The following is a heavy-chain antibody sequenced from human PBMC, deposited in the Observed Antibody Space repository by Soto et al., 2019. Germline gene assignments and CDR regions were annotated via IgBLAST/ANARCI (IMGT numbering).Heavy chain of an antibody. D-gene: IGHD2-2*01. Sequence: ASLKVDCKTAGYTFTSSGISCGRHTNGQGLEWMGWISAYNGNTNYAQKLQGRVTMTTDTSTSTAYMELRSLRSDDTAVYYCARECISTSCYPATYGMEVWGQGTTVTVSS. CDR3: ARECISTSCYPATYGMEV. V-gene: IGHV1-18*01. CDR1: GYTFTSSG. J-gene: IGHJ6*02. CDR2: ISAYNGNT.